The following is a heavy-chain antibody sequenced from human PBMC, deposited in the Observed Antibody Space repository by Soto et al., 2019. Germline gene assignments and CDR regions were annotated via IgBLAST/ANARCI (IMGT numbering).Heavy chain of an antibody. CDR2: IDPSNSYT. J-gene: IGHJ4*02. CDR1: GYTFTAYR. Sequence: GESLKIWCKGSGYTFTAYRSTWVRQMPGKGLEWMGRIDPSNSYTNYNPSFQGHVTLSADMSISTAYLQWSGLKASDTAIYYCARHPGLGPIPFDYWGQGTLVTVSS. V-gene: IGHV5-10-1*01. CDR3: ARHPGLGPIPFDY.